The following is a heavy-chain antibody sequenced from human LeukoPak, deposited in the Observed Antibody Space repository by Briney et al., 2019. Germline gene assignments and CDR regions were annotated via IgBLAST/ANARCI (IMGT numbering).Heavy chain of an antibody. J-gene: IGHJ5*02. CDR2: ISAYNGNT. D-gene: IGHD3-10*01. CDR3: AAEKAVLLRCGYITSRRFDP. V-gene: IGHV1-18*01. Sequence: GASVKVSCKCSGYDFTFSSFCLGRVAPGQGLEWMGWISAYNGNTNYAQKLQGRVTMTTDTSTSTAYIELRSLISDDTAVYYCAAEKAVLLRCGYITSRRFDPWGQGTLVTVSS. CDR1: GYDFTFSS.